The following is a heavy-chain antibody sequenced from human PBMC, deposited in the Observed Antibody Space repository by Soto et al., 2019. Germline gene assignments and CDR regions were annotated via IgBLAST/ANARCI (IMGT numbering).Heavy chain of an antibody. Sequence: QVQLVESGGGLVKPGGSLRLSCAASGFTFSDYYMSWIRQAPGKGLEWVSYISSSGSTTYYADSVRGRFTRSRDNAKRSLSLQVNSLRADDTAVYFCARGGQTYYFDDWGQGTLVTVSS. CDR1: GFTFSDYY. CDR3: ARGGQTYYFDD. V-gene: IGHV3-11*01. CDR2: ISSSGSTT. J-gene: IGHJ4*02.